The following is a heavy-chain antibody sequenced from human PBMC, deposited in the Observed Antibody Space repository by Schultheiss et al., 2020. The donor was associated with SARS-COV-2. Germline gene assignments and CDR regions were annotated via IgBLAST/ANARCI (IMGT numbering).Heavy chain of an antibody. CDR2: IYYSGST. V-gene: IGHV4-59*12. CDR1: GGSISSYY. Sequence: SETLSLTCTVSGGSISSYYWSWIRQPPGKGLEWIGYIYYSGSTYYNPSLKSLVTISVDTSKNQFSLKLSSVTAADTAVYYCATGRGDYGGNEGWFDPWGQGTLVTVSS. D-gene: IGHD4-23*01. J-gene: IGHJ5*02. CDR3: ATGRGDYGGNEGWFDP.